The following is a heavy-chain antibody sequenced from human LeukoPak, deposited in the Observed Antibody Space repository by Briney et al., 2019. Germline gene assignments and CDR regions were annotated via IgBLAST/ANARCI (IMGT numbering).Heavy chain of an antibody. J-gene: IGHJ6*04. Sequence: SETLPLTCAVYGGSFSGYYWSWIRQPPGKGLEWIGEINHSGSTNYNPSLKSRVTISVDTSKNQFSLKLSSVTAADTAVYYCARVYSSGYYGMDVWGKGTTVTVSS. CDR3: ARVYSSGYYGMDV. CDR1: GGSFSGYY. D-gene: IGHD6-19*01. V-gene: IGHV4-34*01. CDR2: INHSGST.